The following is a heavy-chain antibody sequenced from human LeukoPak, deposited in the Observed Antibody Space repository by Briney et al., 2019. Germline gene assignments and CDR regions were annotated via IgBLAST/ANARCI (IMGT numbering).Heavy chain of an antibody. CDR1: GGTFSSYA. J-gene: IGHJ4*02. CDR3: ARGLDGDYRNY. Sequence: ASVKVSCKASGGTFSSYAISWVRQAPGLGLEWMGGIIPIFGTANYAQKFQGRVTITADESTSTAYMELSSLRSEDTAVYYCARGLDGDYRNYWGQGTLVTVSS. CDR2: IIPIFGTA. V-gene: IGHV1-69*13. D-gene: IGHD4-17*01.